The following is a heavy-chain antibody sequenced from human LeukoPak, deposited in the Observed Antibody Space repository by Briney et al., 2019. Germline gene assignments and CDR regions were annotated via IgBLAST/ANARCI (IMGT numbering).Heavy chain of an antibody. V-gene: IGHV3-30*02. D-gene: IGHD3-22*01. CDR2: IRYDGSNK. J-gene: IGHJ4*02. CDR3: AKDLNYYDSSGSHYFDY. CDR1: GFTFSSYG. Sequence: GGSLRLSCAASGFTFSSYGMHWVRQAPGKGLEGVAFIRYDGSNKYYADSVKGRFTISRDNSKNTLYLQMNSLRAEDTAVYYCAKDLNYYDSSGSHYFDYWGEGTLVTASP.